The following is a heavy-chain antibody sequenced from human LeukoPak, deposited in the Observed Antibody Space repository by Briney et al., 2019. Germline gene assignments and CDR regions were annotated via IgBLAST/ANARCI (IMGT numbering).Heavy chain of an antibody. CDR2: ISYDGSNK. CDR3: ARAGDGDQVDAFDI. V-gene: IGHV3-30-3*01. CDR1: GSTFSSYA. J-gene: IGHJ3*02. Sequence: GGSLRLSCAASGSTFSSYAMHWVRQAPGKGLEWVAVISYDGSNKYYADSVKGRFTISRDNSKNTLYLQMNSLRAEDTAVYYCARAGDGDQVDAFDIWGQGTMVTVSS. D-gene: IGHD4-17*01.